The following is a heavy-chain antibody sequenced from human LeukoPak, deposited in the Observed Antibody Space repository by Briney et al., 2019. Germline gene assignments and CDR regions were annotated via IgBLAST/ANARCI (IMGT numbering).Heavy chain of an antibody. D-gene: IGHD3-22*01. CDR2: IYYSGST. V-gene: IGHV4-39*07. Sequence: SETLSLTCTVSGDSISSSSHYWGWIRQPPGKGLEWIGSIYYSGSTYYNPSLKSRVTISVDTSKNPFSLKLSSVTAADTAVYYCARVPPDNYYYYGMDVWGQGTTVTVSS. J-gene: IGHJ6*02. CDR1: GDSISSSSHY. CDR3: ARVPPDNYYYYGMDV.